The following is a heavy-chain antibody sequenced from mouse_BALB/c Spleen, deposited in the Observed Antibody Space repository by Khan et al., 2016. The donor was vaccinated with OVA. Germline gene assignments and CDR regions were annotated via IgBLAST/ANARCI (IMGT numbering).Heavy chain of an antibody. J-gene: IGHJ4*01. CDR2: ISYSGST. CDR3: ARDGSRYNYAMDY. CDR1: GYSITSDYA. V-gene: IGHV3-2*02. D-gene: IGHD2-3*01. Sequence: EVKLLESGPGLVKPSQSLSLTCTVTGYSITSDYAWNWIRQFPGNKLEWMGFISYSGSTNSNPSLKSRTSITRDTSKNQFFLQFNSVTTEDTATYYCARDGSRYNYAMDYWGQGTSVTVSS.